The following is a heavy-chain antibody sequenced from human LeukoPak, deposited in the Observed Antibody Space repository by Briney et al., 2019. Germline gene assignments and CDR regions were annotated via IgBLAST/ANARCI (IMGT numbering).Heavy chain of an antibody. CDR1: GYTFTGYY. CDR3: ASSVQNSSGWYRAFDI. Sequence: ASVKVSCKASGYTFTGYYMHWVRQAPGQGLEWMGWINPNSGGTNYAQKFQGRVTMTRDTSISTAYMELSSLRSEDTAVYYCASSVQNSSGWYRAFDIWGQGTMVTVSS. V-gene: IGHV1-2*02. D-gene: IGHD6-19*01. CDR2: INPNSGGT. J-gene: IGHJ3*02.